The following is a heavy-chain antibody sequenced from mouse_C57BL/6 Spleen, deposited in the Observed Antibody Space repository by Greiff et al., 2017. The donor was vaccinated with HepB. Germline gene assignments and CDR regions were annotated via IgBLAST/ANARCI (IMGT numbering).Heavy chain of an antibody. D-gene: IGHD2-3*01. CDR1: GYTFTSYW. V-gene: IGHV1-64*01. Sequence: QVQLKHPGAELVKPGASVKLSCKASGYTFTSYWMHWVKQRPGQGLEWIGMIHPNSGSTNYNEKFKSKATLTVDKSSSTAYMQLSSLTSEDSAVYYCARGKDGYSFAYWGQGTLVTVSA. J-gene: IGHJ3*01. CDR3: ARGKDGYSFAY. CDR2: IHPNSGST.